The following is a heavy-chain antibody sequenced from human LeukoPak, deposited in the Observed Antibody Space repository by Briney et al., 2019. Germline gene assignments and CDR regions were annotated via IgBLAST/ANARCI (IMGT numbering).Heavy chain of an antibody. CDR1: GFSFYSYV. V-gene: IGHV3-23*01. Sequence: PGGSLRLSCAASGFSFYSYVMSWGSHAPGKGLEWVSGISDSGGSTYYAASVKGRFTLSRDNSKNMLYLQMNSLRAEDTAVYYCGKAYGLWSGYSRFDLCGQGTLVTVSS. D-gene: IGHD3-3*01. CDR3: GKAYGLWSGYSRFDL. CDR2: ISDSGGST. J-gene: IGHJ4*02.